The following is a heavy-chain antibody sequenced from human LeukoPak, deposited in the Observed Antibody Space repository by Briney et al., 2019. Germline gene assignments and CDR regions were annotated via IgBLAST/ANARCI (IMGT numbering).Heavy chain of an antibody. CDR1: GFTFSSYS. D-gene: IGHD3-10*01. V-gene: IGHV3-21*01. CDR2: ISSSSSYI. CDR3: ARDYASGSYPRIYFDY. J-gene: IGHJ4*02. Sequence: GSLRLSCAASGFTFSSYSMNWVRQAPGKGLEWVSSISSSSSYIYYADSVKGRFTISRDNAKNSLYLQMNSLRAEDTAVYYCARDYASGSYPRIYFDYWGQGTLVTVSS.